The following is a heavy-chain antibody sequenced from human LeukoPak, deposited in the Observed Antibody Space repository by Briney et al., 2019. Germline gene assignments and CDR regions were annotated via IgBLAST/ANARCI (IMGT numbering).Heavy chain of an antibody. V-gene: IGHV3-7*04. CDR2: IKQDGSKK. D-gene: IGHD3-9*01. CDR1: GFSSGSYW. Sequence: GGSLRLSCVASGFSSGSYWMTWVRQAPGKGLGWVANIKQDGSKKYYVDSVKGRFTISRDNAKNSLYLQMNSLRVEDTAIYYCTRVAYIDEGIDYWGQGTLVTVSS. CDR3: TRVAYIDEGIDY. J-gene: IGHJ4*02.